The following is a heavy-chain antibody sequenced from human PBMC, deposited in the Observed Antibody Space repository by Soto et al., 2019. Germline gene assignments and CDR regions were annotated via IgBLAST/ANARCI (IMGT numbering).Heavy chain of an antibody. V-gene: IGHV1-2*02. CDR3: ARDPPIRLRWYPRYYYYGMDV. CDR1: GYTFTGYY. Sequence: ASVKVSCKASGYTFTGYYMHWVRQAPGQGLEWMGWINPNSGGTNYAQKFQGRVTMTRDTSTSTAYMELRSLRSDDTAVYYCARDPPIRLRWYPRYYYYGMDVWGQGTTVTVSS. J-gene: IGHJ6*02. CDR2: INPNSGGT. D-gene: IGHD4-17*01.